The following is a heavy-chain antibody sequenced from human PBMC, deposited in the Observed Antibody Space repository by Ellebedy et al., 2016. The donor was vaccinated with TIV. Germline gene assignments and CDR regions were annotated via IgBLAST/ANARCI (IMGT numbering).Heavy chain of an antibody. CDR2: IYYNGST. D-gene: IGHD3-10*01. J-gene: IGHJ4*02. Sequence: MPSETLSLTCTVSGASITSGGYHWSWIRQHPGKGLEWIGYIYYNGSTYYNPSLKSRVTISVDTSKSQFSLKLSSVTAADTAVYYCATTYGSGSYYPPGYFDYWGQGTLVTVSS. V-gene: IGHV4-31*03. CDR3: ATTYGSGSYYPPGYFDY. CDR1: GASITSGGYH.